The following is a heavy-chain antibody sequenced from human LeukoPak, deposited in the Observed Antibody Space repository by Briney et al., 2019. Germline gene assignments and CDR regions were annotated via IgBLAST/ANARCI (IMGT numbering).Heavy chain of an antibody. Sequence: GGSLRLSCAASGFTFSSYSMNWVRQAPGKGLEWVSYISSSSSTIYSADSVKGRFTISRDNAKSTLYLQLNSLRAEDTAIYYCAKLADAILWGQGTMVTVSS. CDR1: GFTFSSYS. V-gene: IGHV3-48*04. CDR2: ISSSSSTI. CDR3: AKLADAIL. D-gene: IGHD2-21*01. J-gene: IGHJ3*01.